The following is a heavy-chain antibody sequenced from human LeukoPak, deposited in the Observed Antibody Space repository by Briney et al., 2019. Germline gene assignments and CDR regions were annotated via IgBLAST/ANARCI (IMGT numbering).Heavy chain of an antibody. Sequence: GASVKVSCKASGYTFTSYYMHWVRQAPGQGLEWMGIINPSGGSTSYAQKFQGRVTMTRDTSTGTVYMELSSLRSEDTAVYYCAREAWYYDSSGYYDYWGQGTLVTVSS. CDR2: INPSGGST. CDR3: AREAWYYDSSGYYDY. J-gene: IGHJ4*02. V-gene: IGHV1-46*01. D-gene: IGHD3-22*01. CDR1: GYTFTSYY.